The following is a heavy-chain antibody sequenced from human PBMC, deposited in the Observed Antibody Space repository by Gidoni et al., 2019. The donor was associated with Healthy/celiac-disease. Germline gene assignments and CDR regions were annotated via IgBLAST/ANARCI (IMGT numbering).Heavy chain of an antibody. D-gene: IGHD5-18*01. CDR1: GFTFSSYA. CDR2: ISYDGSNK. J-gene: IGHJ4*02. V-gene: IGHV3-30-3*01. Sequence: QVQLVASGGGVVQPGRSLRLSCAASGFTFSSYAMHWVRQAPGKGLEWVAVISYDGSNKYYADSVKGRFTISRDNSKNTLYLQMNSLRAEDTAVYYCARDRNIYSYGSGYFDYWGQGTLVTVSS. CDR3: ARDRNIYSYGSGYFDY.